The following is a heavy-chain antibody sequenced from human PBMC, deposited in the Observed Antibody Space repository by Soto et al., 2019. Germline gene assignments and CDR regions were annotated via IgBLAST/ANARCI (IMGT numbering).Heavy chain of an antibody. V-gene: IGHV4-34*01. Sequence: SETLSLTCAVYGGSFSGYYWSWIRQPPGKGLEWIGEINHSGSTNYNPSLKSRVTISVDRSKNQFSLKLSSVTAADTAVYYCARGVHYYDSSGYYFDYWGQGTLVTVSS. CDR2: INHSGST. D-gene: IGHD3-22*01. CDR1: GGSFSGYY. CDR3: ARGVHYYDSSGYYFDY. J-gene: IGHJ4*02.